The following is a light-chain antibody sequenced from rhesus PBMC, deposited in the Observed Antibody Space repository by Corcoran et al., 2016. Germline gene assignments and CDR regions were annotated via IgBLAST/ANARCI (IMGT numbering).Light chain of an antibody. CDR1: QSFVHINGNTY. J-gene: IGKJ1*01. V-gene: IGKV2-62*02. Sequence: DVVMTQSPLSLPITPGQPAAISCRSSQSFVHINGNTYLSWFQQKPGKPPRRLISRVANRESGVPDRFSGSGAGRDVTLKISRVEAEDVGVDYCGQNTNVPRTFGQGTKVEIK. CDR2: RVA. CDR3: GQNTNVPRT.